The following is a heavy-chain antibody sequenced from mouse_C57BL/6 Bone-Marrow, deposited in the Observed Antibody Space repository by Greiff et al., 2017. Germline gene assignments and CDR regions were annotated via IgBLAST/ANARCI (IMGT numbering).Heavy chain of an antibody. CDR2: IDPNSGGT. J-gene: IGHJ2*01. CDR1: GYTFTSYW. D-gene: IGHD1-1*01. Sequence: QVQLQQPGAELVKPGASVKLSCKASGYTFTSYWMHWVKQRPGRGLEWIGRIDPNSGGTKYNEKFKSQATLTVDKPSSTAYMQLSSLTSEDSAVYYCARLFITAVPSYFDYWGQGTTLTVSS. V-gene: IGHV1-72*01. CDR3: ARLFITAVPSYFDY.